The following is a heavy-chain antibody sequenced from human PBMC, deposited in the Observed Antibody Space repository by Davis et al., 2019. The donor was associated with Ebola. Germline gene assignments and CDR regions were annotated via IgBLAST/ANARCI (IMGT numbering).Heavy chain of an antibody. CDR3: ARTFDY. Sequence: GSLRLSCAVYGGSFSGYYWSWIRQPPGKGLEWIGEINHSGSTNYNPSLKSRVTISVDRSKNQFSLKLSSVTAADTAVYYCARTFDYWGQGTLVTVSS. V-gene: IGHV4-34*01. J-gene: IGHJ4*02. CDR2: INHSGST. CDR1: GGSFSGYY.